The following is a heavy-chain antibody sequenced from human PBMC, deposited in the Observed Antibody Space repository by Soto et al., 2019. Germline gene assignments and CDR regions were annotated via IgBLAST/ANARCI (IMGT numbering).Heavy chain of an antibody. CDR2: IWYDGSNK. V-gene: IGHV3-33*01. Sequence: QVQLVESGRGVVQPGRSLRLSCAASGFTFSSYGMHWVRQAPGKGLEWVAVIWYDGSNKYYADSVKGRFTISRDNSKNTLYLQMNSLRAEDTAVYYCAVSGDYYYGMDVWGQGTTVTVSS. J-gene: IGHJ6*02. CDR1: GFTFSSYG. CDR3: AVSGDYYYGMDV. D-gene: IGHD7-27*01.